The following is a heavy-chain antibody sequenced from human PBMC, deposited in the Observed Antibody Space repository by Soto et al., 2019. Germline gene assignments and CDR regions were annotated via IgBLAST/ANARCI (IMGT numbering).Heavy chain of an antibody. CDR1: GGSFSGYY. Sequence: QVQLQQWGAGLLKPSETLSLTCAVYGGSFSGYYWSWIRQPPGKGLEWIGEINHSGSTNYNPSLKSRVTISVDTSTNQFSLKLSSVTAADTAVYYCARGQIVLMVYAIRGRWFDPWGQGTLVTVSS. CDR3: ARGQIVLMVYAIRGRWFDP. V-gene: IGHV4-34*01. CDR2: INHSGST. D-gene: IGHD2-8*01. J-gene: IGHJ5*02.